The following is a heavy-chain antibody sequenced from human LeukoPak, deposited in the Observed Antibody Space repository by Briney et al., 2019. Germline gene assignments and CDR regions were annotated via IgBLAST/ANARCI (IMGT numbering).Heavy chain of an antibody. V-gene: IGHV1-18*01. J-gene: IGHJ4*02. D-gene: IGHD4-11*01. CDR1: GYTFTSYG. CDR2: ISAYNGNT. Sequence: ASVKVSCKASGYTFTSYGISWVRQAPGQGLEWMGWISAYNGNTNYAQKLQGRVTMTTDTSTSTAYMELRSLRSDDTAVYYCASPTYSDYVGYYFDYWGQGTLVTVSS. CDR3: ASPTYSDYVGYYFDY.